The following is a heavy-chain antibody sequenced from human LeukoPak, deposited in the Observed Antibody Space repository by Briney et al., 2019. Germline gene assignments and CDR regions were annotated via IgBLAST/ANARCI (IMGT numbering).Heavy chain of an antibody. CDR2: IIPILGTA. D-gene: IGHD1-26*01. Sequence: SVKVSCKASGGTFSSYAISWVRQAPGQGLEWMGRIIPILGTANYAQQFQGRGTITADKSTSTAYMELSSLRSEDTAVYYCAIPVAYSGSYYYFDFWGQGTLVTVSS. V-gene: IGHV1-69*04. CDR3: AIPVAYSGSYYYFDF. J-gene: IGHJ4*02. CDR1: GGTFSSYA.